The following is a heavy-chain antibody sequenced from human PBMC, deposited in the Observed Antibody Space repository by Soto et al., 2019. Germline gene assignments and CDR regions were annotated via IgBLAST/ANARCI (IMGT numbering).Heavy chain of an antibody. J-gene: IGHJ6*02. CDR2: ISYDGSNK. CDR3: ARDRRIQLWFYYYYYGMDV. V-gene: IGHV3-30-3*01. CDR1: GFTFSSYA. D-gene: IGHD5-18*01. Sequence: LRLSCAASGFTFSSYAMHWVRQAPGKGLEWVAVISYDGSNKYYADSVKGRFTISRDNSKNTLYLQMNSLRAEDTAVYYCARDRRIQLWFYYYYYGMDVWGQGTTVTVSS.